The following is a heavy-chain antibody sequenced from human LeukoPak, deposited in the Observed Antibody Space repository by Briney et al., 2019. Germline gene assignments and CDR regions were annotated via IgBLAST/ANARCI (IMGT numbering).Heavy chain of an antibody. Sequence: SVKLSCKPAGYTFTGYYLNWVRQAPGHGLEWMGWMNLNTGATIYAEKFQGRVTMTRDTSIDTAYVEMKSLRSDDTAVYYCARERVGSGWPRQWYFDFWGQGTLITVSS. CDR3: ARERVGSGWPRQWYFDF. CDR2: MNLNTGAT. J-gene: IGHJ4*02. CDR1: GYTFTGYY. D-gene: IGHD6-19*01. V-gene: IGHV1-2*02.